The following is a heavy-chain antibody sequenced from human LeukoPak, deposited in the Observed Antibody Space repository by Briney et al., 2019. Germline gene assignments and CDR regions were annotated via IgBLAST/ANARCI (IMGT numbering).Heavy chain of an antibody. CDR2: IYYSGTT. D-gene: IGHD2-2*02. V-gene: IGHV4-59*12. J-gene: IGHJ6*02. Sequence: SETLSLTCTVSGGSISSDYWSWIRQPPGKGLEWIGSIYYSGTTNYNPSLKSRVTISVDTSKNQFSLKLSSVTAADTAVYYCARGVLLVVPAAIGYYYYYGMDVWGQGTTVTVSS. CDR1: GGSISSDY. CDR3: ARGVLLVVPAAIGYYYYYGMDV.